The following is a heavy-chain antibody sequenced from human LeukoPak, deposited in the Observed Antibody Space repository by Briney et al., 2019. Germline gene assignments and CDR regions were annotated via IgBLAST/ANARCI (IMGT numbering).Heavy chain of an antibody. J-gene: IGHJ2*01. CDR1: GGSISSYY. V-gene: IGHV4-4*07. D-gene: IGHD1-1*01. CDR3: ARDPETNWTPELHWYFDL. CDR2: IYTSGST. Sequence: PSETLSLTCTVSGGSISSYYWSWIRQPAGKGLEWIGRIYTSGSTNYNPSLKSRITMSVDTSKNQFSLKLSSVTAADTAVYYCARDPETNWTPELHWYFDLWGRGTLVTVSS.